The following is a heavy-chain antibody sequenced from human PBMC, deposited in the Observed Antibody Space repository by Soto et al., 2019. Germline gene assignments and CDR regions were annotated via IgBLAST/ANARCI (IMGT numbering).Heavy chain of an antibody. CDR1: GFTFSSYW. J-gene: IGHJ3*02. V-gene: IGHV3-74*01. D-gene: IGHD3-22*01. CDR3: AREGIGVGAFDI. Sequence: GGSLRLSCAASGFTFSSYWMHWVRQAPGKGLVWVSRINSDGSSTSYADSVKGRFTISRDNAKNTLYLQMNSLRAEDTAVYYCAREGIGVGAFDIWGQGTMVTVSS. CDR2: INSDGSST.